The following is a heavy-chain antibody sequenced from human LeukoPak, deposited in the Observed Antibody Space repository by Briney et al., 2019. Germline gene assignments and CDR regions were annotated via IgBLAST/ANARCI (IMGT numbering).Heavy chain of an antibody. CDR2: IIPIFGTA. CDR3: AVEGDYPYFYYFDY. CDR1: GGTFSSYA. V-gene: IGHV1-69*05. J-gene: IGHJ4*02. D-gene: IGHD4-17*01. Sequence: SVKVSCKASGGTFSSYAISWVRQAPGQGLEWMRGIIPIFGTANYAQKFQGRVTITTDESTSTAYMELSSLRSEDTAVYYCAVEGDYPYFYYFDYWGQGTLVTVSS.